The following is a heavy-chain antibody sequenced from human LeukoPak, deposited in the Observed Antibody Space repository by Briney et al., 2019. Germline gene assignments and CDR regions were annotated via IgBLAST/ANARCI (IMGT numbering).Heavy chain of an antibody. CDR1: GGSIISYF. CDR2: IFDSGTTNYNPST. D-gene: IGHD5-12*01. J-gene: IGHJ4*02. CDR3: ARGGVTTIAQYDY. Sequence: SETLSLTCTVSGGSIISYFWSWVRQPPGKGPEWIGYIFDSGTTNYNPSTNYNPSLKSRVTVSLDTSKNHFSLKLSSVTAADTAVYFCARGGVTTIAQYDYWGQGILVTVSS. V-gene: IGHV4-59*01.